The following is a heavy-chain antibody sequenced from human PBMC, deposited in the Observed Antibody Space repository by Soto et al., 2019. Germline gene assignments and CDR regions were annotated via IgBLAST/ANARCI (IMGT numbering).Heavy chain of an antibody. CDR1: GFNFSSYA. CDR3: AKTASMTTRVGFDH. J-gene: IGHJ4*02. D-gene: IGHD4-17*01. CDR2: ISGSGSNP. Sequence: EVQVLESGGGLVQPGGSLRLSCAASGFNFSSYAMSWVRQAPGQGLEWVSAISGSGSNPYYADSVKGRFTISRDNSKNTLYLQMNSMRAEDTDLYYCAKTASMTTRVGFDHWGQGTLVTVSS. V-gene: IGHV3-23*01.